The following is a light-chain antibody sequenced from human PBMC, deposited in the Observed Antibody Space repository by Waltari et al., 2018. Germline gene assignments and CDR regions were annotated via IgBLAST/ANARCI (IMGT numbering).Light chain of an antibody. CDR1: QGIASK. CDR2: DAS. CDR3: QQYNDWYS. J-gene: IGKJ2*03. Sequence: EKVMTQSPATLSESPGGVVTLSCRASQGIASKLAWYQYRPGQAPRPLIYDASTRASGIPSRFSGSWSGTEVTLTISGLQSDDSALYYCQQYNDWYSFGQGTKLEI. V-gene: IGKV3-15*01.